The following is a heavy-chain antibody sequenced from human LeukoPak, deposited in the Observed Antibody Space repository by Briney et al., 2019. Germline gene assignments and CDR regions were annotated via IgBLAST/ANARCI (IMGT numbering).Heavy chain of an antibody. J-gene: IGHJ4*02. Sequence: SETLSLTCTVSGGSISSYYWSWLRQPPGKGLEWIGFIYYSGITDYNPSLKSRVTISADTSKNQFSLKLTSVTAADTAVYYCARLRALSYYDSSGDLYYFEYWGQGTLVTVSS. CDR2: IYYSGIT. D-gene: IGHD3-22*01. V-gene: IGHV4-59*01. CDR1: GGSISSYY. CDR3: ARLRALSYYDSSGDLYYFEY.